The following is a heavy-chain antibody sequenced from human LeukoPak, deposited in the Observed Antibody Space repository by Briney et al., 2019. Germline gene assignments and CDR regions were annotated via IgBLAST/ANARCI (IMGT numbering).Heavy chain of an antibody. J-gene: IGHJ4*02. V-gene: IGHV3-23*01. CDR1: GFTFSSYA. D-gene: IGHD3-10*01. CDR3: AKDMEGSVADYFDY. CDR2: ISGSGDTT. Sequence: PGGSLRLSCAASGFTFSSYAMSWVRQAPGKGLERVSHISGSGDTTYYADSVKGRFTISRDNSKSTLYLQMNSLRADDTAVYYCAKDMEGSVADYFDYWGQGTLVTVSS.